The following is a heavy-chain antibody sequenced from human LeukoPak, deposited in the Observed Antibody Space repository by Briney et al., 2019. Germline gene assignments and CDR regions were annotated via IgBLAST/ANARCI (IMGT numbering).Heavy chain of an antibody. Sequence: GGSLRLSCAASGFIFSNYEMNWVRQAPGKGLEWVSYITGSGRTIYHADSVKGRFTISRDNAKNSLYLQMSSLRAEDTAVYYCARESGWYYFDNWGQGTLVTVSS. CDR1: GFIFSNYE. CDR2: ITGSGRTI. CDR3: ARESGWYYFDN. D-gene: IGHD6-19*01. J-gene: IGHJ4*02. V-gene: IGHV3-48*03.